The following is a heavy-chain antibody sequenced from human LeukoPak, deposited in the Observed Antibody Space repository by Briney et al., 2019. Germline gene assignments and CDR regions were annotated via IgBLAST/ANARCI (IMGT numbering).Heavy chain of an antibody. CDR2: ISADNGNT. CDR3: ARCGATVTMFFGY. CDR1: GYTFSIYG. J-gene: IGHJ4*02. V-gene: IGHV1-18*01. Sequence: ASVKVSCKASGYTFSIYGITWVRQAPGQGLEWMGFISADNGNTNYAQKFQGRVTMTTDTSTSTAYMELRSLRADDTAVYYCARCGATVTMFFGYWGQGTLVTVSS. D-gene: IGHD4-17*01.